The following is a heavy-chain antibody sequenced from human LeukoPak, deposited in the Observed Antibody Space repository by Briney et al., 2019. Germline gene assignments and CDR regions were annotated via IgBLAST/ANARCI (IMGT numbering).Heavy chain of an antibody. J-gene: IGHJ5*01. CDR1: GGSISASY. Sequence: SETLSLTCIASGGSISASYWNWMRQPAGRGLEWIGRIDSRGATNYNPSLRCRVTMSLDTARNHFSLKVRYVTAADTAVYFCASSPAWLDSWGQGAWVTVSS. CDR2: IDSRGAT. V-gene: IGHV4-4*07. CDR3: ASSPAWLDS.